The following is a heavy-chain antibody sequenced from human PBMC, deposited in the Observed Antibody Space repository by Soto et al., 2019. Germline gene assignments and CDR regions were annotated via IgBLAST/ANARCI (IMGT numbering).Heavy chain of an antibody. J-gene: IGHJ5*02. CDR3: ARTRSGSYL. V-gene: IGHV1-8*01. CDR2: MNPSSGNT. CDR1: GYTFTSFD. Sequence: QVQLVQSGAEVKKPGASVKVACRASGYTFTSFDINWVRQATGLGLEWMGRMNPSSGNTDYAQKFQGRVTMTRDTPISTAYMELSSLRSEDTAVYYCARTRSGSYLWGQGTLVTVSS. D-gene: IGHD3-10*01.